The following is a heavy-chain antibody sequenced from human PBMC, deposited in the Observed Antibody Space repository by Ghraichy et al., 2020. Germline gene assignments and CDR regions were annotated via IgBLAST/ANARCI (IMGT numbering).Heavy chain of an antibody. V-gene: IGHV3-23*01. CDR2: ITGASGAT. J-gene: IGHJ4*02. CDR3: ARGTSDFWSGYAD. D-gene: IGHD3-3*01. CDR1: GFTITTYW. Sequence: GGSLRLSCAASGFTITTYWMYWVRQAPGKGLQWVSGITGASGATFLADSVKGRFSISRDNSESTLYLQMHSLRTEDTAIYYCARGTSDFWSGYADWGQGTLVTVS.